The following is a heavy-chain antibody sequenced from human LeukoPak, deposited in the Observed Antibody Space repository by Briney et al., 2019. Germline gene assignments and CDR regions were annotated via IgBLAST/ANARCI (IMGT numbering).Heavy chain of an antibody. Sequence: SETLSLTCSVSGYSISSGYYWGWIRQPPGKGLEWIGSIYHSGSTDYNPSLKGRVTISIDTSKNQFSLKLSSVTAADTAVYYCVRDSGYDFWSGYYLHWFDPWGQGTLVTVSS. CDR1: GYSISSGYY. CDR2: IYHSGST. CDR3: VRDSGYDFWSGYYLHWFDP. J-gene: IGHJ5*02. D-gene: IGHD3-3*01. V-gene: IGHV4-38-2*02.